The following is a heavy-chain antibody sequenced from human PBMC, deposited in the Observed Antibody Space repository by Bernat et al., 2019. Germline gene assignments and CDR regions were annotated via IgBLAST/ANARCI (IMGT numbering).Heavy chain of an antibody. CDR2: INPYNGGT. D-gene: IGHD4-23*01. CDR1: GYTFTDYY. V-gene: IGHV1-69-2*01. CDR3: ARLYGSSGYFDV. Sequence: EVQLQQSGPVLVKPGASVKMSCKASGYTFTDYYMNWVKQSHGKSLEWIGVINPYNGGTSYNQKFKGKATLTVDKSSSTAYMELNSLTSEDSAVYYCARLYGSSGYFDVWGTGTTVTVSS. J-gene: IGHJ6*04.